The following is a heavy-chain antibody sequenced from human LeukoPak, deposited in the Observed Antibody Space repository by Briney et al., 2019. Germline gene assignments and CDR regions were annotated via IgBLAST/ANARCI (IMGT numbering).Heavy chain of an antibody. CDR3: ARVGTADAFDI. V-gene: IGHV4-61*01. Sequence: SETLCLTCTVSGGSVSSGSYYWSWIRQPPGKGLEWIGYIYYSGSTNYNPSLKSRVTISVDTSKNQFSLKLSSVTAADTAVYYCARVGTADAFDIWGQGTMVTVSS. J-gene: IGHJ3*02. CDR1: GGSVSSGSYY. CDR2: IYYSGST. D-gene: IGHD1-1*01.